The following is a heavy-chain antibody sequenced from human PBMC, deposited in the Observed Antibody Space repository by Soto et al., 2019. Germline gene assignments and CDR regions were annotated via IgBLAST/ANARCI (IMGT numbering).Heavy chain of an antibody. J-gene: IGHJ5*02. CDR3: ARVGSSWYKNGWFDP. Sequence: ASVKVSCKASGYTFTSYGISWLRQAPGQGLEGMGWISAYNGNTNYAQKLQGRVTMTTDTSTSTAYMELRSLRSDDTAVYYCARVGSSWYKNGWFDPWGQGTLVTVSS. D-gene: IGHD6-13*01. CDR1: GYTFTSYG. V-gene: IGHV1-18*04. CDR2: ISAYNGNT.